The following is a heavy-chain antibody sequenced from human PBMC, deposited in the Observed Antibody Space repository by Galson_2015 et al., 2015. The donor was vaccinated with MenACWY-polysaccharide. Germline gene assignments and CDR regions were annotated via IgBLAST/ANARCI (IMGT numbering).Heavy chain of an antibody. D-gene: IGHD3-22*01. J-gene: IGHJ6*02. CDR2: IRYDGSNK. CDR3: AKVGRSSGYYSMAYYYYGMDV. CDR1: GFTFSSYG. Sequence: SLRLSCAASGFTFSSYGMHWVRQAPGKGLEWVAFIRYDGSNKYYADSVKGRFTISRDNSKNTLYLQMNSLRAEDTAVYYCAKVGRSSGYYSMAYYYYGMDVWGQGTTVTVSS. V-gene: IGHV3-30*02.